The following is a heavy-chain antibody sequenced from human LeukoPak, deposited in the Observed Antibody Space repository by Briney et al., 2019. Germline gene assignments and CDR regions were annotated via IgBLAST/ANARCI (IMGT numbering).Heavy chain of an antibody. V-gene: IGHV4-61*08. Sequence: SETLSLTCTVSGGSSGDSIRGYYWSWIRQPPGEGLKWIGYIYCSGSTEYYPSLKSRVTISVDTSKNQFSLKLTSVTAADTAVYYCARGRPGRDGYSYFDYWGQGTLVTVSS. CDR3: ARGRPGRDGYSYFDY. D-gene: IGHD5-24*01. CDR1: GGSSGDSIRGYY. J-gene: IGHJ4*02. CDR2: IYCSGST.